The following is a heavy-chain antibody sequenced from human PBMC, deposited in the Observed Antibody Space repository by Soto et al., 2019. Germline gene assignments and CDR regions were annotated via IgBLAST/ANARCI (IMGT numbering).Heavy chain of an antibody. CDR2: INHSGST. CDR3: ARAHPYYDILTGYYNVFYFDY. D-gene: IGHD3-9*01. Sequence: PSETLSLTCAVYGGSFSGYYWSWIRQPPGKGLEWIGEINHSGSTNYNPSLKSRVTISVDTSKNQFSLKLSSVTAADTAVYYCARAHPYYDILTGYYNVFYFDYWGQGTLVTVSS. CDR1: GGSFSGYY. V-gene: IGHV4-34*01. J-gene: IGHJ4*02.